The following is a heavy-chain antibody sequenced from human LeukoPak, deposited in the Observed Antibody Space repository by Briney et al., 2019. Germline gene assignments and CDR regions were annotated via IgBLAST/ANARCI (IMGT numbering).Heavy chain of an antibody. CDR1: GYSFNTYW. V-gene: IGHV5-51*01. CDR2: IYPGDSDS. CDR3: ARRHGAALDF. Sequence: GKSLKISCKGSGYSFNTYWIGWVRQMPGKGLEWMGIIYPGDSDSRYSPSFQGQVTFSADKSISTAYLQWTSLKTSDTAMYYCARRHGAALDFWGQGTQVTVSS. D-gene: IGHD2-15*01. J-gene: IGHJ4*02.